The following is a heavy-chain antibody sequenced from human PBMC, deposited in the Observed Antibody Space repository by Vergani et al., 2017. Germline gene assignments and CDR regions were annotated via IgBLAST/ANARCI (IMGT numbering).Heavy chain of an antibody. V-gene: IGHV3-30*04. CDR1: GFTFSSYA. J-gene: IGHJ4*02. D-gene: IGHD3-3*01. CDR2: ISYDGSNK. CDR3: ARGMDFWSGFDY. Sequence: VQLVESGGGVVQPGRSLRLSCAASGFTFSSYAMHWVRHAPGKGLEWVAVISYDGSNKYYADSVKGRFTISRDNSKNTLYLQMNSLRAEDTAVYYCARGMDFWSGFDYWGQGTLVTVSS.